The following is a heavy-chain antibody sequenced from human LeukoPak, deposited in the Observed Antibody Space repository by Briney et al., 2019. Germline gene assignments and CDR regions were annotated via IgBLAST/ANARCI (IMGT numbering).Heavy chain of an antibody. D-gene: IGHD6-19*01. Sequence: ASVKVSCKASGYTFSNYGISWVRQAPGQGLEWMGIINPSGGSTSYAQKFQGRVTMTRDMSTSTVYMELSSLRSEDTAVYYCASGAYSSGWSAPYWFDPWGQGTLVTVSS. CDR3: ASGAYSSGWSAPYWFDP. J-gene: IGHJ5*02. V-gene: IGHV1-46*01. CDR1: GYTFSNYG. CDR2: INPSGGST.